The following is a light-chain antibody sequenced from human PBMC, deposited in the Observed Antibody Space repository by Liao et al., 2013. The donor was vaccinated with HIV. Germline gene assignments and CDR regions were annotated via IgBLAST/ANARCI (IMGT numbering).Light chain of an antibody. J-gene: IGLJ3*02. CDR2: YNS. V-gene: IGLV3-21*01. CDR3: QTWDSSTPV. Sequence: SYELTQPPSVSVAPGKTARITCGRNNIGSNSVHWYQQKPGQAPVVVIYYNSDRPSGIPERFTGSNSGDTATLTISGTQALDEADYYCQTWDSSTPVFGGGTKLTVL. CDR1: NIGSNS.